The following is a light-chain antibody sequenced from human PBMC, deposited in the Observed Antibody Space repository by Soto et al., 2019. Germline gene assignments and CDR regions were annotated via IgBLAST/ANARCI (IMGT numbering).Light chain of an antibody. V-gene: IGKV3-20*01. CDR1: QSVSSNY. CDR3: QQYGDSPPWT. CDR2: GVS. J-gene: IGKJ1*01. Sequence: EIVLMQSPGTLSLSPGERATLSCRASQSVSSNYLAWYQQKAGQAPRLLIYGVSSRATGIPDRFSGSGSGTDFTLTISRLEPEDFAVYYCQQYGDSPPWTFGQGTKVEIK.